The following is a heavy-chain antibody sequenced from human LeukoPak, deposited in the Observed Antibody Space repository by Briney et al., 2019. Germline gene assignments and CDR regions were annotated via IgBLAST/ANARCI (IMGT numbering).Heavy chain of an antibody. J-gene: IGHJ6*03. D-gene: IGHD5-18*01. V-gene: IGHV4-59*01. CDR2: IYYSGST. CDR1: GGSISSYY. CDR3: ARTTEGGYTYDYFYYYYMDV. Sequence: PSETLSLTCTVSGGSISSYYWSWIRQPPGKGLEWIGYIYYSGSTNYNPSLKSRVTISVDTSKNQFSLKLSSVTAADTAVYYCARTTEGGYTYDYFYYYYMDVWGKGTTVTVSS.